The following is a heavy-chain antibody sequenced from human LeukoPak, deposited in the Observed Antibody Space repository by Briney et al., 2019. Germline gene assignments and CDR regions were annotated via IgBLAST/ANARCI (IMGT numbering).Heavy chain of an antibody. J-gene: IGHJ4*02. CDR2: IRYDGSNK. D-gene: IGHD6-19*01. CDR3: AKDHSSGSVYFDY. V-gene: IGHV3-30*02. CDR1: GFTFSSYE. Sequence: GGSLRLSCVASGFTFSSYEMNWVRQAPGKGLEWVAFIRYDGSNKYYADSVKGRFTISRDNSKNTLYLQMNSLRAEDTAVYYCAKDHSSGSVYFDYWGQGTLVTVSS.